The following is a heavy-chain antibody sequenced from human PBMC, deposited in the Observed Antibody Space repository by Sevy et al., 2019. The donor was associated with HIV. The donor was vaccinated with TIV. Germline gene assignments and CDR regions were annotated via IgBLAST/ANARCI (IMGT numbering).Heavy chain of an antibody. CDR3: AKVSGRYGDYPSFDY. V-gene: IGHV3-23*01. J-gene: IGHJ4*02. CDR2: ISGSGGST. Sequence: GGSLRLSCAASGFTFSTYAMSWVRQAPGKGLEWVSAISGSGGSTYYADSVKGRFTISRDNSKNTLYLQMNSLRAEDTAVYYCAKVSGRYGDYPSFDYWGQGTLVTVSS. CDR1: GFTFSTYA. D-gene: IGHD4-17*01.